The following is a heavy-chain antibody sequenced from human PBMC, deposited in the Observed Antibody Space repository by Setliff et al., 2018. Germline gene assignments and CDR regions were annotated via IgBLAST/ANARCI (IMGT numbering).Heavy chain of an antibody. CDR2: ISAYNGNT. CDR1: GYTFTNSI. V-gene: IGHV1-18*04. D-gene: IGHD3-22*01. CDR3: ARDADYYDTGEYPIVDY. Sequence: ASVKVSCKASGYTFTNSIMNWVRQAPGQGLEWMGWISAYNGNTYHAQKFQDRLSMTTDTSTSTVYMELRSLRADDTAVYYCARDADYYDTGEYPIVDYWGQGTLVTVSS. J-gene: IGHJ4*02.